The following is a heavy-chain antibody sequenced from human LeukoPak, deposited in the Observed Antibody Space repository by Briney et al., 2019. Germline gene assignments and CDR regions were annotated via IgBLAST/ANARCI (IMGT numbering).Heavy chain of an antibody. CDR3: ARLASSGWSHCDY. CDR2: IYYSGST. D-gene: IGHD6-19*01. J-gene: IGHJ4*02. Sequence: SQTLSLTCTGSGGSISGYYWSWIRQPPGKGPEWMGYIYYSGSTNYNPSLKSRVTISVDTSKNQFSLKMNSVTAAATAVYYCARLASSGWSHCDYWGQGTLVTVSS. CDR1: GGSISGYY. V-gene: IGHV4-59*08.